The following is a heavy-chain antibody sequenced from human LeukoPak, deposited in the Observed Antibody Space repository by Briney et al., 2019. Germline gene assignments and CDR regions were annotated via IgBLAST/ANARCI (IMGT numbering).Heavy chain of an antibody. CDR2: INPKSGGT. J-gene: IGHJ4*02. Sequence: ASVKDSCKASGYTFTGYYMHWVRPATGQGLEWMGRINPKSGGTNYAHKFQGRVTMTRDTSISTAYMELSRLRSDDTAVYYCALSSGWYRWYFDYWGQGTLVTVSS. CDR3: ALSSGWYRWYFDY. V-gene: IGHV1-2*06. D-gene: IGHD6-19*01. CDR1: GYTFTGYY.